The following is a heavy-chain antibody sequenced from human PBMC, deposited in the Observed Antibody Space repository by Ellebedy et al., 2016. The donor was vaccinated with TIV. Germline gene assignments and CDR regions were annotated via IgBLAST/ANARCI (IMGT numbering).Heavy chain of an antibody. V-gene: IGHV3-74*01. CDR3: AKDVISGAAVP. D-gene: IGHD6-13*01. J-gene: IGHJ4*02. CDR1: GFPFNSYW. CDR2: IKTDGTVT. Sequence: PGGSLRLSCAASGFPFNSYWMHWFRQAPGRGLAWVSHIKTDGTVTSYSDSVKGRFTVSRDNAKNTLYLQMNSLRVEDTAVYYCAKDVISGAAVPWGQGTLVTVSS.